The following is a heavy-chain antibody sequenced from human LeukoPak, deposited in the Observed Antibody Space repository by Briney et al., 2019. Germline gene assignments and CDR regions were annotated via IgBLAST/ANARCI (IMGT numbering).Heavy chain of an antibody. Sequence: GGSLRLSCAASGFTFSSYAVSWVRQAPGKGLEWVSAISGSGGSTYYADSVKGRFTISRDNSKNTLYLQMNSLRAEDTAVYYCAKEYSSGWAHYYYYGMDVWGQGTTVTVSS. CDR1: GFTFSSYA. CDR3: AKEYSSGWAHYYYYGMDV. J-gene: IGHJ6*02. CDR2: ISGSGGST. V-gene: IGHV3-23*01. D-gene: IGHD6-19*01.